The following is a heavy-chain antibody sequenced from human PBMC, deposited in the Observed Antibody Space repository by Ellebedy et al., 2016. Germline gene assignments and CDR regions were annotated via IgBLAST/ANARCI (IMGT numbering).Heavy chain of an antibody. J-gene: IGHJ6*02. CDR3: ARASSRAFVVVPADVAVDGMDV. CDR2: ISSSSSTV. V-gene: IGHV3-48*01. Sequence: GESLKISCAASGFTFSSYSMNWVRQAPGQTLEWVSYISSSSSTVYYADSVKGRFTISRDNAKHSLYLQMNSLKAEDTAVYYCARASSRAFVVVPADVAVDGMDVWGQGTTVTVSS. D-gene: IGHD2-2*01. CDR1: GFTFSSYS.